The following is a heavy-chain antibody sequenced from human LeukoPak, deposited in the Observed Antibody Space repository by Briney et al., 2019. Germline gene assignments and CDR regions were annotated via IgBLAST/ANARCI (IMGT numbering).Heavy chain of an antibody. CDR3: ARFLAPDGADH. J-gene: IGHJ4*02. D-gene: IGHD3-3*01. Sequence: ASVKVSCKASGYTFTGHYMSWVRQAPGQGLEWMGWINPNSGDTNYAQKFQGRVTMTRDTSISTVYMELSRLRSDDTAVYYCARFLAPDGADHWVQGTLVTVSS. CDR2: INPNSGDT. V-gene: IGHV1-2*02. CDR1: GYTFTGHY.